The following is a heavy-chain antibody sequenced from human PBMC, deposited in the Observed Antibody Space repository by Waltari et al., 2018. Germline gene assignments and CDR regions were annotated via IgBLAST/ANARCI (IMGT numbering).Heavy chain of an antibody. V-gene: IGHV3-23*01. CDR1: GFTFSYYA. CDR3: AKVDDSSGYYSPFDS. CDR2: ISGSYGST. D-gene: IGHD3-22*01. J-gene: IGHJ4*02. Sequence: EVQLLESGGGLVQPGGSLRLSCAASGFTFSYYAMPWVRQAPGKGLEWVSGISGSYGSTYYADSVKGRFTISRDNSKNTLYLQVNSLRAEDTAVYYCAKVDDSSGYYSPFDSWGQGTLVTVSS.